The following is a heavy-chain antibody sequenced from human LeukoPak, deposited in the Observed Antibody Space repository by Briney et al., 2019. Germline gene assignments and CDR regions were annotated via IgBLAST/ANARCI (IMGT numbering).Heavy chain of an antibody. Sequence: GGSLRLSCAVSGCTFSNYEMNWVRQAPGKGLEWVSHISSSGSTINYADSVKGRFTISRDNAKKSLHLQMNSLRVEDTAVYYCATRRGYYWGQGTLVTVSS. V-gene: IGHV3-48*03. CDR1: GCTFSNYE. J-gene: IGHJ4*02. CDR3: ATRRGYY. CDR2: ISSSGSTI.